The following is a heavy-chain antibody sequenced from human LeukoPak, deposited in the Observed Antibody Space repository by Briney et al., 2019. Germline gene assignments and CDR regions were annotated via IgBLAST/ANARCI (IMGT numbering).Heavy chain of an antibody. J-gene: IGHJ6*03. CDR1: GYSKSSGYY. CDR3: ARGAYYMDV. V-gene: IGHV4-38-2*02. Sequence: SETLALTCTVSGYSKSSGYYWGWIRQPPGKGLEWIGRIHQSGSTDYNPSLKSRVTIFVDTSKNQFSLNLSPVTAADTAVYYCARGAYYMDVWGKGTTVTVSS. CDR2: IHQSGST.